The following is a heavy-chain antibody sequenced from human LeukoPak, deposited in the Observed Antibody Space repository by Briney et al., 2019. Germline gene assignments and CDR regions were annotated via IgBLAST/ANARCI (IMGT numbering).Heavy chain of an antibody. Sequence: PGGSLRLSCAASGFTFSGYWMSWVRQAPGKGLEWVANIRQDGNDIKYVDSVKGRFTISRDNAKNSLYLQMNSLRAEDTAVYYCAKGAMKFDYWGQGTLVTVSS. J-gene: IGHJ4*02. D-gene: IGHD5-18*01. CDR3: AKGAMKFDY. V-gene: IGHV3-7*05. CDR1: GFTFSGYW. CDR2: IRQDGNDI.